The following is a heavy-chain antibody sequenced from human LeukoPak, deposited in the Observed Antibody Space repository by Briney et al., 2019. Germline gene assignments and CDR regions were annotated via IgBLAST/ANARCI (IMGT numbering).Heavy chain of an antibody. CDR3: ARGVYDSSGYYFFDY. CDR1: GFTFSSYE. J-gene: IGHJ4*02. D-gene: IGHD3-22*01. V-gene: IGHV3-48*03. CDR2: ISSSGSTI. Sequence: GESLKISCAASGFTFSSYEMNWVRQAPGKGLEWVSYISSSGSTIYYADSVKGRFTISRDNAKNSLYLQMNSLRAEDTAVYYCARGVYDSSGYYFFDYWGQGTLVTVSS.